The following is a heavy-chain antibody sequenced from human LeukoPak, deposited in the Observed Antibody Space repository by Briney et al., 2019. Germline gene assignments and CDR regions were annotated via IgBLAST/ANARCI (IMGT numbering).Heavy chain of an antibody. CDR1: GGSITNSNYW. J-gene: IGHJ5*02. D-gene: IGHD3-22*01. Sequence: SGTLSLTCAVSGGSITNSNYWWSWVRQPPGKGLEWIGEIYHTGSTNYNPSLKSRVTISVDKSKNQFSLKLSSVTAADTAVYYCASPPTYSYDSSGYYPWGQGTLVTVSS. CDR2: IYHTGST. V-gene: IGHV4-4*02. CDR3: ASPPTYSYDSSGYYP.